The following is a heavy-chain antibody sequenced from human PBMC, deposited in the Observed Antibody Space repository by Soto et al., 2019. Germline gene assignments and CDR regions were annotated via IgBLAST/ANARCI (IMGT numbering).Heavy chain of an antibody. CDR3: ARGGIPNWFAP. V-gene: IGHV1-69*13. CDR2: IIPIFGTA. Sequence: GASVKVSCKASGGTFSSYAISWVRQAPGQGLEWMGGIIPIFGTANYAQKFQGRVTITADESTSTAYMELRSLRSEDTAVYYCARGGIPNWFAPWGQGTLSPSPQ. J-gene: IGHJ5*02. CDR1: GGTFSSYA. D-gene: IGHD2-21*01.